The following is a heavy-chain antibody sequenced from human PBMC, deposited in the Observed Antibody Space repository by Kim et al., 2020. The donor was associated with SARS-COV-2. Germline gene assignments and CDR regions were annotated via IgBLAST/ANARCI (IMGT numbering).Heavy chain of an antibody. J-gene: IGHJ4*02. CDR3: ARAEVVPYYYDSSGYYDY. Sequence: ASVKVSCKASGYTFTSYAMHWVRQAPGQRLEWMGWINAGNGNTKYSQKFQGRVTITRDTSASTAYMELSSLRSEDTAVYYCARAEVVPYYYDSSGYYDYWGQGTLVTVSS. D-gene: IGHD3-22*01. V-gene: IGHV1-3*01. CDR1: GYTFTSYA. CDR2: INAGNGNT.